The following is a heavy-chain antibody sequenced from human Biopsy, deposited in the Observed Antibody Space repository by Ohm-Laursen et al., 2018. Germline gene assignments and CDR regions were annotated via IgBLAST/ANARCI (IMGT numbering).Heavy chain of an antibody. J-gene: IGHJ5*02. CDR2: VYYSGST. V-gene: IGHV4-39*01. CDR3: ARHPTGFWFDP. CDR1: GGSISSRNHY. Sequence: SQTLSLTCSVSGGSISSRNHYWGWLRQPPGEGLEWIGHVYYSGSTFYNPSLKSRVTISVDTSKNQFSLNLSSVTGADTAVYYCARHPTGFWFDPWGQGTLVTVSS.